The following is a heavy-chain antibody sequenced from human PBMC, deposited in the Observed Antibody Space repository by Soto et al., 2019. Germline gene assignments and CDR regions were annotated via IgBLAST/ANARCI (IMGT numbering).Heavy chain of an antibody. D-gene: IGHD2-2*01. Sequence: GGSLRLSCAASGFTFSSYSMNWVRQAPGKGLEWVSSISSSSSYIYYADSVKGRFTISRDNAKNSLYLQMNSLRAEDTAVYYCARDLSAVALMDVWGQGTTVTVSS. CDR1: GFTFSSYS. CDR2: ISSSSSYI. CDR3: ARDLSAVALMDV. V-gene: IGHV3-21*01. J-gene: IGHJ6*02.